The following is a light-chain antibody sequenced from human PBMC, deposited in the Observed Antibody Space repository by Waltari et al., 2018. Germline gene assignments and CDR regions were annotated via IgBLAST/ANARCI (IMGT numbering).Light chain of an antibody. CDR2: YDT. J-gene: IGLJ2*01. CDR1: DIGDRS. CDR3: QVWDSSRHHVI. V-gene: IGLV3-21*04. Sequence: MLTQPPSVSVAPGQTARITCCVDDIGDRSVHWCQQRPGQAPVSVIYYDTDRPSGIPDRFSGSHSGDTATLIISRVEAGDEADYYCQVWDSSRHHVIFGGGTRLTVL.